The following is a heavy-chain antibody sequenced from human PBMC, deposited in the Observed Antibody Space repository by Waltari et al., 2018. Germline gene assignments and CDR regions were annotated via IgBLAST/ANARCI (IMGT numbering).Heavy chain of an antibody. CDR1: GYTFTSYA. Sequence: QVQLVQSGAEVEKPGASVKVSCKASGYTFTSYARHWVRQAPGQRLEWIGWINAVNGNTKYSQKFQGRDTITRDTSASTAYMELSSLRSEDTALYYCARVVAGATLNFDYWGQGTLVTVSS. D-gene: IGHD1-26*01. CDR3: ARVVAGATLNFDY. J-gene: IGHJ4*02. CDR2: INAVNGNT. V-gene: IGHV1-3*01.